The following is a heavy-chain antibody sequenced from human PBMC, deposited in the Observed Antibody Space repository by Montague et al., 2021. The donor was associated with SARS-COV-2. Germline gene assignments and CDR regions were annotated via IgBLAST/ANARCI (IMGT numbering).Heavy chain of an antibody. D-gene: IGHD2-2*02. CDR3: ARDLNPAIPVVWYYYYGMDV. CDR2: IWYDGSNK. CDR1: GFIFSNYG. V-gene: IGHV3-33*01. J-gene: IGHJ6*02. Sequence: SLRLSCAASGFIFSNYGMNWVRQAPGKGLEWVAVIWYDGSNKYYADSVKGRFTISRDNPKNTLYLQMNSLRAEDTAVYYCARDLNPAIPVVWYYYYGMDVWGQGTTVTVSS.